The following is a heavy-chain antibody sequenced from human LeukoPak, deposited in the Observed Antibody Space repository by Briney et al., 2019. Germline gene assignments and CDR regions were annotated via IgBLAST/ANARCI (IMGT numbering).Heavy chain of an antibody. J-gene: IGHJ6*03. V-gene: IGHV4-4*02. CDR1: GASISSPNW. CDR2: IYHSGST. D-gene: IGHD3-10*01. Sequence: SGTLSLTCAVSGASISSPNWWSWVRQPPGKGLEWIGEIYHSGSTNYNPSLKSRVTISVDTSKNQFSLKLSSVTAADTAVYYCARQGFGELLPEQARPDHYYYYYMDVWGKGTTVTISS. CDR3: ARQGFGELLPEQARPDHYYYYYMDV.